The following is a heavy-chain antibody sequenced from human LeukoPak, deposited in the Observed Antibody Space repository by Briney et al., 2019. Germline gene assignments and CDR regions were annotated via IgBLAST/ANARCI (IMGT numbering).Heavy chain of an antibody. CDR1: GFTFTNHW. CDR3: ARETRLLSAFDI. V-gene: IGHV3-48*04. Sequence: GGSLRLSCVTSGFTFTNHWMSWVRQAPGKGLEWVSYISSSGSTIYYADSVKGRFTISRDNAKNSLYLQMNSLRAEDTAVYYCARETRLLSAFDIWGQGTMVTVSS. CDR2: ISSSGSTI. J-gene: IGHJ3*02. D-gene: IGHD3-16*01.